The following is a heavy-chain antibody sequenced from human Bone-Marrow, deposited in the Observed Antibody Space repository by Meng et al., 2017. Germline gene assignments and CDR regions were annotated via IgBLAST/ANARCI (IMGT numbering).Heavy chain of an antibody. CDR3: SRGLPQPQLPGRRNWFDP. CDR1: GFTFSDYY. Sequence: GESLKISCAASGFTFSDYYMSWIRQAPGKGLEWVSYISSSGSTIDYADSVRGRFTISRDNAKNSLYLQMNSLRAEDTAVYYCSRGLPQPQLPGRRNWFDPWAQGTLVTVS. V-gene: IGHV3-11*01. J-gene: IGHJ5*02. D-gene: IGHD2-2*01. CDR2: ISSSGSTI.